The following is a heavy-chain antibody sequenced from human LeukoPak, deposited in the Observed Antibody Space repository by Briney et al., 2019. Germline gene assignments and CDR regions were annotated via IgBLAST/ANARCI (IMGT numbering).Heavy chain of an antibody. CDR2: INPNNGGT. CDR3: ARGAAGMLGGTNPFDY. Sequence: ASVKVSCKASGYTFTDYYLHWVRHAPGQGLEWMGWINPNNGGTNYAQTFRGRVTMTRDTSISTVYMEVISLRSDDTAVYYCARGAAGMLGGTNPFDYWGQGTLVTLS. J-gene: IGHJ4*02. CDR1: GYTFTDYY. V-gene: IGHV1-2*02. D-gene: IGHD1-26*01.